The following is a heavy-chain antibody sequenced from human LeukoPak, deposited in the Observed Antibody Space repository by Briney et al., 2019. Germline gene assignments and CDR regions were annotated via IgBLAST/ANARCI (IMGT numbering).Heavy chain of an antibody. V-gene: IGHV3-53*01. J-gene: IGHJ5*02. Sequence: RSGGSLRLSCAASGFTVSSTFMSWVRQAPGKGLEWVSVSYRGGGTYVADSVKGRFTVSRDDSKNTLYLQMNGLRAEDTALYYCARPWDDDNGFYISWGQGSLVSVSS. D-gene: IGHD1-26*01. CDR3: ARPWDDDNGFYIS. CDR2: SYRGGGT. CDR1: GFTVSSTF.